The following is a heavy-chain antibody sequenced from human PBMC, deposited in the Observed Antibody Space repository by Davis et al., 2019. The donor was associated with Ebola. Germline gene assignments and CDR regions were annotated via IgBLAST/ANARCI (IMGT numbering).Heavy chain of an antibody. D-gene: IGHD6-13*01. CDR2: ISSSGGTI. CDR1: GFTFSDYY. Sequence: GESLKISCAASGFTFSDYYMSWIRQAPGKGLEWVSYISSSGGTIYYADSVKGRFTISRDNAKNSLYLQMNSLRAEDTAVYYCARDKGIAAAGTILDYWGQGTRVTVSS. V-gene: IGHV3-11*01. J-gene: IGHJ4*02. CDR3: ARDKGIAAAGTILDY.